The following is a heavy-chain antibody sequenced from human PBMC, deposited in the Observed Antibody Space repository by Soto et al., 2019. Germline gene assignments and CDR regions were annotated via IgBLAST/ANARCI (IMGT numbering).Heavy chain of an antibody. CDR2: VYHNGIT. CDR3: ARGLAVRGSYGLDV. D-gene: IGHD3-10*01. CDR1: GASISRGGSS. V-gene: IGHV4-30-2*01. Sequence: SETLSLTCAVSGASISRGGSSWSWIRQAPGTGLEWIGYVYHNGITNYNPSLKSRVTISVDKSQNQFSLSLNSVTAADTAVYYCARGLAVRGSYGLDVWGQGTTVTVSS. J-gene: IGHJ6*02.